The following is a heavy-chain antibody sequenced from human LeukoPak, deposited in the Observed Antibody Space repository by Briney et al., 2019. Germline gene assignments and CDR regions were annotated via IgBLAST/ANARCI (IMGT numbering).Heavy chain of an antibody. J-gene: IGHJ6*03. CDR2: IYSGGST. CDR1: GFTVSSNY. Sequence: PGGSLRLSCAASGFTVSSNYMSWVRQAPGKGLEGVSVIYSGGSTYYADSVKGRFTTSRENSTSTLYLQMNSLRAEDTAVYYCARAIFLSLEWLSTHYYMDVWGKGTTVTVSS. D-gene: IGHD3-3*01. V-gene: IGHV3-53*01. CDR3: ARAIFLSLEWLSTHYYMDV.